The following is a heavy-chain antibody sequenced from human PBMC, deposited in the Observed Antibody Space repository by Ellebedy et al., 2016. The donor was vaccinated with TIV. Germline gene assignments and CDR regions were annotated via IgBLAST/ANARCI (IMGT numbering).Heavy chain of an antibody. D-gene: IGHD3-22*01. V-gene: IGHV3-33*08. CDR3: ARDRGTTMIVSDY. CDR2: IWYDGSNK. CDR1: GFTFTGYG. Sequence: GESLKISCAASGFTFTGYGMHWVRQAPGKGLEWVAVIWYDGSNKYYADSVKGRFTISRDNSKNTLYLQMNSLRAEDTAVYYCARDRGTTMIVSDYWGQGTVVTVSS. J-gene: IGHJ4*02.